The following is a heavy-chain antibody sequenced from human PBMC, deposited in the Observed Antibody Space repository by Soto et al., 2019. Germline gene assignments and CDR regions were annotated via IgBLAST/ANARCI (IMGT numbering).Heavy chain of an antibody. CDR1: GGSISSSNW. Sequence: QVQLQESGPGLVKPSGTLSLTCAVSGGSISSSNWWSWVRQPPGKGLEWIGEIHHSGSTNYNPSLKNRVTTSVDKSKNQFSLKLSSVTAADTAVYYWARDQAATYWGQGTLVTVSS. CDR3: ARDQAATY. D-gene: IGHD6-25*01. V-gene: IGHV4-4*02. CDR2: IHHSGST. J-gene: IGHJ4*02.